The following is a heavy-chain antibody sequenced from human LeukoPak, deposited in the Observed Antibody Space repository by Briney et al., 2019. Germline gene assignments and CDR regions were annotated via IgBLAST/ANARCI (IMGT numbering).Heavy chain of an antibody. CDR2: MYYSGST. J-gene: IGHJ5*02. Sequence: SETLSLTSTVSGGSISSGDYYWSWIRQPPGKGLEWIAYMYYSGSTYYNPSLKSRVTMSADTSKNQLSLKLSSVTAADTAVYYCARPYYYDSRIDPWGQGILVTVPS. V-gene: IGHV4-30-4*01. CDR1: GGSISSGDYY. CDR3: ARPYYYDSRIDP. D-gene: IGHD3-22*01.